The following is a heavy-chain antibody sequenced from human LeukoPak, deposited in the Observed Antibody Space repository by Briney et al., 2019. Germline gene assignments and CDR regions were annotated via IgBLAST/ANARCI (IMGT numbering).Heavy chain of an antibody. CDR3: ARGYHPYDFWSGYWSISWFDP. Sequence: ASVKVSCKASGYTFTGYYMHWVRQAPGQGLEWMGWINPNSGGTNYAQKFQGRVTMTRDTSISTAYMELSRLRSDDTAVYYCARGYHPYDFWSGYWSISWFDPWGQGTLVTVSS. CDR2: INPNSGGT. V-gene: IGHV1-2*02. CDR1: GYTFTGYY. J-gene: IGHJ5*02. D-gene: IGHD3-3*01.